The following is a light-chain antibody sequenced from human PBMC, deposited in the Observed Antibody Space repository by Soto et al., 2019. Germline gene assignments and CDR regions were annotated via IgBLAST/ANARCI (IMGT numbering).Light chain of an antibody. V-gene: IGKV3-11*01. CDR3: RQRSSWPWT. J-gene: IGKJ1*01. CDR1: QSVSNS. Sequence: IVLTQSPATLSLSPGDRATLSCRASQSVSNSLVWYQHKPGQAPRFLIYGASTRATGIPARFSGSGSGTDFTLTISSLEPEDFAVYYCRQRSSWPWTFGQGTKV. CDR2: GAS.